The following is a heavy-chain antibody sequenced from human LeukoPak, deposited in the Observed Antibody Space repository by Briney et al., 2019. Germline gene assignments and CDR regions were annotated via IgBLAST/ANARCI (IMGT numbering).Heavy chain of an antibody. CDR3: ARWYYDSSGYRYFDY. CDR1: GVSISTYY. J-gene: IGHJ4*02. V-gene: IGHV4-59*01. D-gene: IGHD3-22*01. CDR2: IDYSGNT. Sequence: SETLSLTCTVSGVSISTYYWTWIRQPPGKGLEWIGNIDYSGNTKYNPSLKSRVTISVDTSKSQFSLKLSSVTAADAAVYYCARWYYDSSGYRYFDYWGQGTLVTVSS.